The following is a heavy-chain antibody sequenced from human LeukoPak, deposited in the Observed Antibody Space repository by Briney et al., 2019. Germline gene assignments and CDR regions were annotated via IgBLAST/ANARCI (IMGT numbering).Heavy chain of an antibody. V-gene: IGHV1-18*01. CDR1: GYTFTSYG. CDR2: ISAYNGNT. D-gene: IGHD3-10*02. J-gene: IGHJ6*02. CDR3: AKAYSVRGYYYYGMDV. Sequence: ASVKVSCKASGYTFTSYGISWVRQAPGQGLEWMGWISAYNGNTNYAQKLQGRVTMTTDTSTSTAYMELRSLRSDDTALYYCAKAYSVRGYYYYGMDVWGQGTTVTVSS.